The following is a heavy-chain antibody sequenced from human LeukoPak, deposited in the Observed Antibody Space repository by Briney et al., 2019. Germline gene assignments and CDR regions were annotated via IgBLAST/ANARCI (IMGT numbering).Heavy chain of an antibody. Sequence: GGSLRLSCAASGSTFSSYAMSWVRQAPGKGLEWVSVIYSGGSTYYADSVKGRFTISRDNSKNTLYLQMNSLRAEDTAVYYCASRPWFGQDYWGQGTLVTVSS. V-gene: IGHV3-53*01. J-gene: IGHJ4*02. CDR2: IYSGGST. CDR1: GSTFSSYA. D-gene: IGHD3-10*01. CDR3: ASRPWFGQDY.